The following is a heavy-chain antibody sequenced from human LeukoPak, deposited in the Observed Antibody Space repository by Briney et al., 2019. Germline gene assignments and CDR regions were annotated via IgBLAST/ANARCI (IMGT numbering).Heavy chain of an antibody. J-gene: IGHJ4*02. CDR2: IYYSGST. CDR3: ARQYPGIAVAGRADY. D-gene: IGHD6-19*01. CDR1: GGSISSSGYS. Sequence: PSETLSLTCTVSGGSISSSGYSWGWIRQPPGKGLEWIGSIYYSGSTYYNPSLKSRVTISVDTSKNQFSLKLSSVTAADTAVYYCARQYPGIAVAGRADYWGQGTLVTVSS. V-gene: IGHV4-39*01.